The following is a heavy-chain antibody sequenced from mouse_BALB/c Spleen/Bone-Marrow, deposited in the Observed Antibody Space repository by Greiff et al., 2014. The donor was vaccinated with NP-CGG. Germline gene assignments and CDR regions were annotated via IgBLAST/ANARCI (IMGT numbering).Heavy chain of an antibody. D-gene: IGHD1-1*01. CDR1: GFNIKDTY. Sequence: EVQLQESGSELVKPGASVKLSCAASGFNIKDTYMHWVKQRPEQGLEWIGRIDSAYGDTKYDSKVQGKATITADTYSNTAYLQLSSLTSEDTAVYYCTRPSFYYGSSYWYFDVWGAGTTVTVSS. J-gene: IGHJ1*01. V-gene: IGHV14-3*02. CDR3: TRPSFYYGSSYWYFDV. CDR2: IDSAYGDT.